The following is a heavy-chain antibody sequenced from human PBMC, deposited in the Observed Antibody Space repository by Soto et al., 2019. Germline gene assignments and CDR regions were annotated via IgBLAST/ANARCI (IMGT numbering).Heavy chain of an antibody. CDR1: GGTFSSYA. CDR2: IIPIFGTA. D-gene: IGHD4-17*01. CDR3: ASGGVVRWHKFHY. V-gene: IGHV1-69*01. J-gene: IGHJ4*02. Sequence: QVQLVQSGAEVKKPGSSVKVSCTASGGTFSSYAISWVRQAPGQGLEWMGGIIPIFGTANFAQKLQGRVTITANQSTGRAYVELSSLRSEDTDVYYCASGGVVRWHKFHYCGEGTLVTDSS.